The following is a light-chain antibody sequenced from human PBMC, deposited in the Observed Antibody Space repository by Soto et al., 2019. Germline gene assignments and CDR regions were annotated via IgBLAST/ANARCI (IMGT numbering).Light chain of an antibody. CDR3: QQYGRSLGFA. CDR2: STS. CDR1: QSISISY. V-gene: IGKV3-20*01. Sequence: EIVLTQSPDTLSLSPGERATLSCRASQSISISYLAWYQQQPGQAPRLLIYSTSTRATGIPDRFSGSGSGTDFTLTISKLEPGDFAVYYCQQYGRSLGFAFGGGTKVDIK. J-gene: IGKJ4*01.